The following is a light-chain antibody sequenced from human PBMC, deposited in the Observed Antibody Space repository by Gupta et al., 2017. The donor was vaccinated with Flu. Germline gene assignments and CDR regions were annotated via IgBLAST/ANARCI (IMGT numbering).Light chain of an antibody. CDR2: KAS. CDR3: QQYNTYSWT. Sequence: ASIEENATITCRSSERITNWLAWYQQTPGKATKLLIYKASSLESGVPLRFIGSVSWTEFTLTISSLHPDDFATYYCQQYNTYSWTFGQGTKVEIQ. CDR1: ERITNW. V-gene: IGKV1-5*03. J-gene: IGKJ1*01.